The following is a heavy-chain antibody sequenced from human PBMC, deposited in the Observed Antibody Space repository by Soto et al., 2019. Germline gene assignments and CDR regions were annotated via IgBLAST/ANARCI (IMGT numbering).Heavy chain of an antibody. J-gene: IGHJ3*02. CDR3: ARLTSYGSGSYYKNHDAFDI. CDR2: IYPGDSDT. V-gene: IGHV5-51*01. Sequence: PGESLKISCKGSGYSFTSYWIGWVRQMPGKGLEWMGIIYPGDSDTRYSPSFQGQVTISADKSISTAYLQWSSLKASDTAMYYCARLTSYGSGSYYKNHDAFDIWGQGTMVTVSS. D-gene: IGHD3-10*01. CDR1: GYSFTSYW.